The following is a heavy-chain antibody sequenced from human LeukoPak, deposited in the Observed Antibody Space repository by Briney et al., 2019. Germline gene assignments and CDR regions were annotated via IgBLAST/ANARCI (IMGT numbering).Heavy chain of an antibody. V-gene: IGHV1-2*02. CDR2: INPNSGGT. Sequence: ASVTVSCKASGYTFTGYYMHWVRQAPGQGLEWMGWINPNSGGTNYAQKFQGRVTMTRDTSISTAYMELSRLRSDDTAVYYCARDVSPVAGPDYWGQGTLVTVSS. CDR1: GYTFTGYY. D-gene: IGHD6-19*01. CDR3: ARDVSPVAGPDY. J-gene: IGHJ4*02.